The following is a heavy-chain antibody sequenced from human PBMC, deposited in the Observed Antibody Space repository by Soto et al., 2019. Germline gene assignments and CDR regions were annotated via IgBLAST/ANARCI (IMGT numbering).Heavy chain of an antibody. CDR3: ARERGDGYIRDWFDP. V-gene: IGHV4-31*03. CDR1: GGSISSGGYC. D-gene: IGHD5-12*01. Sequence: LSLTCTVSGGSISSGGYCWSWIRQHPGKGLEWIGYIYYSGSTYYSPSLKSRVTISVDTSKNQFSLKLSSVTAADTAVYYCARERGDGYIRDWFDPWGQGTLVTVSS. CDR2: IYYSGST. J-gene: IGHJ5*02.